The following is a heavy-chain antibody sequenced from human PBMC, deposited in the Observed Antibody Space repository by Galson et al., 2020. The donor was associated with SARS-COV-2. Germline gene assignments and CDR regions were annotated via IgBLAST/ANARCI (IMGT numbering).Heavy chain of an antibody. CDR1: GYAFTSYH. J-gene: IGHJ4*02. D-gene: IGHD5-18*01. CDR3: AREWGDTGSSGFDC. CDR2: INPRDDIT. Sequence: ASVKVSCKTSGYAFTSYHVHWVRQAPGQGLEWVGIINPRDDITAYAQRFQGRVTMTRDTFTSTVYMELSSLRPEDTAVYYCAREWGDTGSSGFDCWGRGTMVTVSS. V-gene: IGHV1-46*01.